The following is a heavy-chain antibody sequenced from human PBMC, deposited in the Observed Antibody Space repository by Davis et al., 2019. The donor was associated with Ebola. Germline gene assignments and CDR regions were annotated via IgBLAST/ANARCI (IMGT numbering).Heavy chain of an antibody. D-gene: IGHD3-16*01. J-gene: IGHJ4*02. CDR3: ARATLGLHYFDY. Sequence: KSRVTISVDRSKNQFSLKLNSVTAADTAVYYCARATLGLHYFDYWGQGAVVTVSS. V-gene: IGHV4-30-2*01.